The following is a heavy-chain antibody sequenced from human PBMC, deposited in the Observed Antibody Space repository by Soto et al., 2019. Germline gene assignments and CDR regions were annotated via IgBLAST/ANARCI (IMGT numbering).Heavy chain of an antibody. J-gene: IGHJ6*03. CDR3: AKNDVADRFWYYYMDV. CDR2: ISGSGGST. D-gene: IGHD6-6*01. V-gene: IGHV3-23*01. Sequence: PGGSLRLSCAASGFTFSSYAMSWVRQAPGKGLEWVSAISGSGGSTYYADSVKGRFTISRDNSKNTLYLQMNSLRAEDTAVYYCAKNDVADRFWYYYMDVWGKGTTVTVSS. CDR1: GFTFSSYA.